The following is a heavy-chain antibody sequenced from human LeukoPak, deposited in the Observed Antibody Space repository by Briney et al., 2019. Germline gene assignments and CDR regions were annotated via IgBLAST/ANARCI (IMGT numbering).Heavy chain of an antibody. J-gene: IGHJ4*02. CDR3: ARIHKYCNDGVCSDY. CDR1: GYTFTSYG. D-gene: IGHD2-8*01. CDR2: INPSDGTT. V-gene: IGHV1-46*01. Sequence: GASVKVSCKASGYTFTSYGISWVRQAPGQGLEWMGIINPSDGTTSYAQKFQGRVTMTRDTSTSTVYMELSSLRSEDTAVFYCARIHKYCNDGVCSDYWGQGTLVTVSS.